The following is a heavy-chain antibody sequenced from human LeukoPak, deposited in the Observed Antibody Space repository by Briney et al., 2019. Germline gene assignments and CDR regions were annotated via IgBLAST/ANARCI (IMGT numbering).Heavy chain of an antibody. CDR1: GFTFSSYW. V-gene: IGHV3-74*01. J-gene: IGHJ4*02. Sequence: GASLQISCASSGFTFSSYWMHCVRPVPGKGLVWVSRIKTDGTNTTYADSVKGRFTMSRDNAKSRLYLQMNSLRAEDTAVYYCARGYSGTYRVDYWGQGTLVTVSS. CDR2: IKTDGTNT. CDR3: ARGYSGTYRVDY. D-gene: IGHD1-26*01.